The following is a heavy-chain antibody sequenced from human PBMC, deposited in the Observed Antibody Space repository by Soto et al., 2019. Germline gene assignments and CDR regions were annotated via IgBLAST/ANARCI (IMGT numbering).Heavy chain of an antibody. CDR1: GYTFTGYY. D-gene: IGHD3-3*01. Sequence: ASVKVSCKASGYTFTGYYMHWVRQAPGQGLEWMGWINPNSGGTNYAQKFQGWVTMTRDTSISTAYMELSRLRSDDTAVDYGARDRITIVGVAAYYYYGMDVWGQGTTVTVSS. CDR2: INPNSGGT. CDR3: ARDRITIVGVAAYYYYGMDV. V-gene: IGHV1-2*04. J-gene: IGHJ6*02.